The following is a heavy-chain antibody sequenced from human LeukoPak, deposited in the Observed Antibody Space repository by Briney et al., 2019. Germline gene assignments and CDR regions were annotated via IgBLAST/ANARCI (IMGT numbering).Heavy chain of an antibody. CDR3: AKGLTRSWCFDY. D-gene: IGHD6-13*01. V-gene: IGHV3-23*01. CDR2: ISGSGGST. CDR1: GFTFSSYA. Sequence: GGSLRLSCAASGFTFSSYAMSWVRQAPGKGLEWVSAISGSGGSTYYADSVKGRFTISRDNSKNTLYLQMNNLRAEDTAVYYCAKGLTRSWCFDYWGQGTLVTVSS. J-gene: IGHJ4*02.